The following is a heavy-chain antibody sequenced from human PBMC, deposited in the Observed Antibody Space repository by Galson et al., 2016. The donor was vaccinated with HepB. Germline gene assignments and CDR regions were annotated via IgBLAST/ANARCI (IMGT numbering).Heavy chain of an antibody. D-gene: IGHD4-17*01. J-gene: IGHJ4*02. CDR1: GGSVSSGSYY. CDR2: IYHSGST. Sequence: ETLSLTCTVSGGSVSSGSYYWSWIRQPPGKGLEWIGYIYHSGSTHYNPSLKSRVTMSVDTSKKQFSLRLSSVTAADTAVYYCASGPSQPYGDFEAPIDYWGQGTLVTVSS. CDR3: ASGPSQPYGDFEAPIDY. V-gene: IGHV4-61*01.